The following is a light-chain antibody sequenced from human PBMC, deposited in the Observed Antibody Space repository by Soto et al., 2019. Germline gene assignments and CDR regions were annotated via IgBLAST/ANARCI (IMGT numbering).Light chain of an antibody. CDR2: DVT. Sequence: QSALTQPASVSGSPGQSITISCTGTRSDVGGYNYVSWYQQHPGKAPKLMIYDVTKRPSGVSNRFSGSKSGNTASLTISGLQAEDEADYYCTSYTISSTLGVFGGGTKLTVL. CDR1: RSDVGGYNY. J-gene: IGLJ2*01. V-gene: IGLV2-14*01. CDR3: TSYTISSTLGV.